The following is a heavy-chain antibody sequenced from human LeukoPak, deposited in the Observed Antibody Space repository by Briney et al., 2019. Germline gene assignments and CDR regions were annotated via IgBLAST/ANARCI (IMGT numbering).Heavy chain of an antibody. CDR3: ATDDGIVVVPLGY. Sequence: GGSLRLSCAASGFTFSDYYMTWIRQAPGKGLEWVSYISSSGSTIYYADSVKGRFTISRDNAKNSLYLQMNSLRAEDTAVYYCATDDGIVVVPLGYWGQGTLVTVSS. V-gene: IGHV3-11*04. J-gene: IGHJ4*02. CDR1: GFTFSDYY. CDR2: ISSSGSTI. D-gene: IGHD2-2*01.